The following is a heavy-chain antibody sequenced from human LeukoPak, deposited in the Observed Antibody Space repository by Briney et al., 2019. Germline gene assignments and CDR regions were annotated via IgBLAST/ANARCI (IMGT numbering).Heavy chain of an antibody. CDR3: ARAGDRRYYYDSSGYST. Sequence: ASVKVSCKASGFTFTSYDINWVRQASGQGLEWMGWMNPNNGNTGYAQKFQGRVTMTRDTSISTAYMELRGLRSEDTAVYYCARAGDRRYYYDSSGYSTWGQGTLVTVSS. J-gene: IGHJ5*02. CDR1: GFTFTSYD. V-gene: IGHV1-8*01. CDR2: MNPNNGNT. D-gene: IGHD3-22*01.